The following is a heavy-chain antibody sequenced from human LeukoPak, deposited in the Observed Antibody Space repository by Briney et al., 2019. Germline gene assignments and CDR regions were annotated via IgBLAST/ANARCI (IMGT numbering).Heavy chain of an antibody. CDR3: AKDPGYCSGGSCSGSFDY. V-gene: IGHV3-23*01. CDR1: GFTFSSYA. CDR2: ISGSGGST. Sequence: GGSLRLSCAASGFTFSSYAMSWVRQAPGKGLEWVSAISGSGGSTYYADSVKGRFTISRDNSKNTLYLQMNSLRAEDTAVYYCAKDPGYCSGGSCSGSFDYWGQGALVTVSS. D-gene: IGHD2-15*01. J-gene: IGHJ4*02.